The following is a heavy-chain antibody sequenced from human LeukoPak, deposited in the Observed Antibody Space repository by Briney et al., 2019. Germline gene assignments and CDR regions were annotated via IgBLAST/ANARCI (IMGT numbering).Heavy chain of an antibody. V-gene: IGHV4-4*02. CDR2: ISHSGGT. CDR3: ARVAYSSGWYCDY. D-gene: IGHD6-19*01. J-gene: IGHJ4*02. Sequence: SGTLSLTCAVSGGSISSTNWWSWVRQPPGKGLEWIGEISHSGGTNYNPSLKSRVTISVDESKNQFSLKLSSVTAADTAVYYCARVAYSSGWYCDYWGQGTLVTVSS. CDR1: GGSISSTNW.